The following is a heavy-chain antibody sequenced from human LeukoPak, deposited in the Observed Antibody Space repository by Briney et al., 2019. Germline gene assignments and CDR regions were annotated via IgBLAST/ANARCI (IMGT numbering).Heavy chain of an antibody. V-gene: IGHV4-39*07. CDR1: GGSISSSSYY. Sequence: SETLSLTCTVSGGSISSSSYYWGWIRQPPGKGLEWIGSIYYSGSTYYNPSLKSRVTISVDTSKNQFSLKLSSVTAADTAVYYCARDVHAYCGGDCYCDYWGQGTLVTVSS. CDR3: ARDVHAYCGGDCYCDY. J-gene: IGHJ4*02. D-gene: IGHD2-21*02. CDR2: IYYSGST.